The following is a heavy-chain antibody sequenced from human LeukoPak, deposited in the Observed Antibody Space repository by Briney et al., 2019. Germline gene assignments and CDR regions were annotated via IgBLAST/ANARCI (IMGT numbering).Heavy chain of an antibody. CDR1: GGSISSYY. Sequence: SETLSLTCTVSGGSISSYYWSWIRQPPGKGLEWIGYIYYSGSTNYNPSLKSRVTISVDTSKNQFSLKLGSVTAADTAVYYCARLEGGIVVVVADWGQGTLVTVSS. CDR2: IYYSGST. V-gene: IGHV4-59*08. J-gene: IGHJ4*02. D-gene: IGHD2-15*01. CDR3: ARLEGGIVVVVAD.